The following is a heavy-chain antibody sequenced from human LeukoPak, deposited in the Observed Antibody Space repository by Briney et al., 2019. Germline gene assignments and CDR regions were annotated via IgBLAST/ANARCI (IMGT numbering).Heavy chain of an antibody. J-gene: IGHJ4*02. Sequence: GGSLRLSCAASGFTFSSYWMHWARQAPGKGLVWVSRINTDGSSTTYADSVKGRFTISRDNAKNTLYLQMNSLRAEDTAVYYCASGVGLTLRDFWGQGTLLTVSS. CDR1: GFTFSSYW. CDR2: INTDGSST. CDR3: ASGVGLTLRDF. D-gene: IGHD1-26*01. V-gene: IGHV3-74*01.